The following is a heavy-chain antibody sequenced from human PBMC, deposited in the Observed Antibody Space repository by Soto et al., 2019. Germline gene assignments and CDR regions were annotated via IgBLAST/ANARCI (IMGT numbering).Heavy chain of an antibody. CDR2: ISYDGSNK. D-gene: IGHD3-3*01. Sequence: QVQLVESGGGVVQPGRSLRLSCAASGFTFSSYAMHWVRQAPGKGLEWVAVISYDGSNKYYADSVKGRVTISRDNSKNTLYLQMKSLRAEDTAVYYCARDGGNYDFWSGYYLYYYGMDVWGQGTTVTVSS. J-gene: IGHJ6*02. CDR3: ARDGGNYDFWSGYYLYYYGMDV. V-gene: IGHV3-30-3*01. CDR1: GFTFSSYA.